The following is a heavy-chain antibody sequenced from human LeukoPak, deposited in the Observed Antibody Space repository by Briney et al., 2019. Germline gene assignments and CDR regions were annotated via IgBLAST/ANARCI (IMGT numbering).Heavy chain of an antibody. V-gene: IGHV3-21*01. CDR2: ISSSSSYI. J-gene: IGHJ4*02. Sequence: GGSLRLSCAASGFTFSSYSMNWVRQAPGKGLEWVSSISSSSSYIYYADSVKGRFTISRDNAKNTLYLQMNSLRAEDTAVYYCARDHGGATDYWGQGTLVTVSS. D-gene: IGHD1-26*01. CDR3: ARDHGGATDY. CDR1: GFTFSSYS.